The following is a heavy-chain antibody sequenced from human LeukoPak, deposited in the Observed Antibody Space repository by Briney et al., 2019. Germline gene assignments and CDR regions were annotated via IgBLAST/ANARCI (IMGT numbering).Heavy chain of an antibody. CDR2: MNPNSGNT. V-gene: IGHV1-8*01. CDR1: GYTFTSYD. CDR3: ARIAAARRGYYYYGMDV. J-gene: IGHJ6*02. D-gene: IGHD6-13*01. Sequence: ASVKVSCKASGYTFTSYDINWVRQATGQGLEWMGWMNPNSGNTGYAQKFQGRVTMTRNTSISTAYMELSSLRSEDTAVYYCARIAAARRGYYYYGMDVWGQGTTVTVS.